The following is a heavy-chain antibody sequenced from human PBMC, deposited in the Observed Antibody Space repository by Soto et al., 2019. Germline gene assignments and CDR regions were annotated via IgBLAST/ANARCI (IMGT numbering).Heavy chain of an antibody. V-gene: IGHV1-18*01. D-gene: IGHD6-19*01. J-gene: IGHJ4*02. CDR3: ARDPVAGTYFDY. CDR2: INAFNGNT. CDR1: GYTFISYG. Sequence: QVQLVQSGAEVKKPGASVKVSCKASGYTFISYGISWVRQAPGQGLEWMGWINAFNGNTNYAQKLQGRVTMTRDTSTSTAYMELRSLRSADTAVYSCARDPVAGTYFDYWGQGTLVTVSS.